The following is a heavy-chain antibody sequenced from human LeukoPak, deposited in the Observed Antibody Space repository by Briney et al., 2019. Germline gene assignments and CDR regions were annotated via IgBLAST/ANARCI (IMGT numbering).Heavy chain of an antibody. CDR3: ARGPRLGVVERDALDI. CDR1: GFTFSRYS. D-gene: IGHD3-3*01. J-gene: IGHJ3*02. Sequence: GGSLRLSCAASGFTFSRYSMNWVRQAPGKGLEWVSSISISSNYIYYPDSLKGRFTISRDNAKNSLYLQMNSLRAEDTAVYYCARGPRLGVVERDALDIWGQGTMVTVSS. CDR2: ISISSNYI. V-gene: IGHV3-21*01.